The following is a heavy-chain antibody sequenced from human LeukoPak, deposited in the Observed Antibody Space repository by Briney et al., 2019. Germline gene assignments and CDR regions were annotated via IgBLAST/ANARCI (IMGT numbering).Heavy chain of an antibody. CDR3: ARGDYCGGDCYYFDY. D-gene: IGHD2-21*01. CDR1: GFTFSSYG. Sequence: GGSLRLSCAASGFTFSSYGMHWVRQAPGKGLEWVAVIWYDGSNKYNADSVKGRFTISRDNAKNSLYLQMNSLRAEDTAVYYCARGDYCGGDCYYFDYWGQGTLVTVSS. CDR2: IWYDGSNK. V-gene: IGHV3-33*01. J-gene: IGHJ4*02.